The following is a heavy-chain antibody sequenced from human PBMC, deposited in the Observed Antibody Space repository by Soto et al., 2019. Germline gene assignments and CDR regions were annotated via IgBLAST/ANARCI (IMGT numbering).Heavy chain of an antibody. CDR1: GFTFSDYY. CDR3: ARDVYRYSSSSPEDV. J-gene: IGHJ6*02. D-gene: IGHD6-6*01. CDR2: ISSSSRTT. Sequence: GGSLRLSCAASGFTFSDYYMSFILHAPLKGLDWVAYISSSSRTTKYGDSVKGRFTISRDNAKNSLFLQMNSLRGEDTAVYYCARDVYRYSSSSPEDVWGQGTTVTVSS. V-gene: IGHV3-11*06.